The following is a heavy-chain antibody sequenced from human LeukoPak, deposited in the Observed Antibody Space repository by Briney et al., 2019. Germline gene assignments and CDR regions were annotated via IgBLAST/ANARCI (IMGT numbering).Heavy chain of an antibody. J-gene: IGHJ3*02. CDR2: IYHSGST. Sequence: PSQTLSLTCTVSGGSISSGGYYWSWIRQPPGKGLEWIGYIYHSGSTYYNPSLKSRVTISVDTSKNQFSLKLSSVTAADTAVYYCARDFGQWLVLGSGAFDIWGQGTMVTVSS. D-gene: IGHD6-19*01. CDR1: GGSISSGGYY. CDR3: ARDFGQWLVLGSGAFDI. V-gene: IGHV4-30-2*01.